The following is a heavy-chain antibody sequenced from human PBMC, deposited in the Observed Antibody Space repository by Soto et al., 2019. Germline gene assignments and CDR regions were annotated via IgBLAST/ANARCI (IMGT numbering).Heavy chain of an antibody. CDR3: TAGSPFNY. CDR2: IKGKPDGGAT. V-gene: IGHV3-15*01. Sequence: GGSLRLSCAASGITFNTAWLTWVRQAPGKGLEWVGRIKGKPDGGATDYAAPVEGRFTISRDDSQNTVFLQMNSLKTDDTAVYYCTAGSPFNYWGPGTLVTVSS. J-gene: IGHJ4*02. CDR1: GITFNTAW.